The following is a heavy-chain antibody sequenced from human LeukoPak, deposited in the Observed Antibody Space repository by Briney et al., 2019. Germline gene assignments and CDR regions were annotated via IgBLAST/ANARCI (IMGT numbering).Heavy chain of an antibody. J-gene: IGHJ4*02. D-gene: IGHD6-13*01. CDR2: IYNDGTT. V-gene: IGHV3-53*01. CDR1: GFIVSHNY. CDR3: ASGPRYSFY. Sequence: GGSLRLSSAASGFIVSHNYMTWVRQAPGKGLEWILVIYNDGTTYYADSVKGRFTISRDQANNTLYLQMNTLRDEDMAVYYCASGPRYSFYWGQGTLVSVSS.